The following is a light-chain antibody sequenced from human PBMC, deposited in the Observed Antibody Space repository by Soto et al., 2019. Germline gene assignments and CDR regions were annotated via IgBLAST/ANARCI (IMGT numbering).Light chain of an antibody. CDR2: YDS. CDR3: QVWEATGDQVV. CDR1: NVGSRS. Sequence: SYELTQPPSVSVAPGETARISCGGNNVGSRSVHWYQQKPGQAPVLVIYYDSDRPSGIPERFSGSNSGNTATLIISRVEAGDEADYYCQVWEATGDQVVFGGATNLTVL. J-gene: IGLJ2*01. V-gene: IGLV3-21*01.